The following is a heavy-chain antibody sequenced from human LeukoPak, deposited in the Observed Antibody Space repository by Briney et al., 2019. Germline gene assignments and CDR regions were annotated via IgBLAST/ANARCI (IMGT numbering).Heavy chain of an antibody. J-gene: IGHJ4*02. CDR1: GFTFSSYA. CDR2: ISGSGGGT. CDR3: AKENGYSYGAFDY. D-gene: IGHD5-18*01. V-gene: IGHV3-23*01. Sequence: GGPLRLSCAASGFTFSSYAMSWVRQAPGKGLEWVSAISGSGGGTYYADSVKGRFTISRDNSKNTLYLQMSSLRAEDTAVYYCAKENGYSYGAFDYWGQGTLVTVSS.